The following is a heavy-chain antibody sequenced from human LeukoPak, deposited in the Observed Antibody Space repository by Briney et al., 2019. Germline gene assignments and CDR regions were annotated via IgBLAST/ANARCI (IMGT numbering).Heavy chain of an antibody. Sequence: SETLSLTCAVYGGSFSRYYCSWIRQPPGKGLQWIGEINHSGTTKYNPSLKSRATISVDTSKNQFSLKLSSVTAADTAVYYCAWFATTTNDVFDNWGQGTKVTVSS. V-gene: IGHV4-34*01. CDR2: INHSGTT. J-gene: IGHJ3*02. D-gene: IGHD5-24*01. CDR1: GGSFSRYY. CDR3: AWFATTTNDVFDN.